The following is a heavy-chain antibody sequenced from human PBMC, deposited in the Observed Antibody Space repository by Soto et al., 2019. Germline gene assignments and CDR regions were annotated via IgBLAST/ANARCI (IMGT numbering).Heavy chain of an antibody. CDR2: IHHSGST. CDR1: GGSISSGGYS. J-gene: IGHJ4*02. D-gene: IGHD6-19*01. CDR3: AKTGWFSLDF. V-gene: IGHV4-4*02. Sequence: PSETLSLTYAVSGGSISSGGYSWSWVRQPPGKGLEWIGEIHHSGSTNYNPSLNSRVTISVDKSKNQLSLKLSFVTAADTAVYYCAKTGWFSLDFWGQGTLVTVSS.